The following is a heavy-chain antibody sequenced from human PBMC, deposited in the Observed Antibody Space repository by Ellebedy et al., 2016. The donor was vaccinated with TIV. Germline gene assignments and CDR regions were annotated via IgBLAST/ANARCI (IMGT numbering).Heavy chain of an antibody. CDR1: GFTFSTYN. J-gene: IGHJ4*02. Sequence: GGSLRLSXAASGFTFSTYNMNWVRQAPGKGLEWVSYISSSSSTIYYADSVKGRFTISRDNAKNSLYLQMNSLRAEDTAVYYCATDSPRITIFGVVTRTYYFDYWGQGTLVTVSS. V-gene: IGHV3-48*01. CDR3: ATDSPRITIFGVVTRTYYFDY. D-gene: IGHD3-3*01. CDR2: ISSSSSTI.